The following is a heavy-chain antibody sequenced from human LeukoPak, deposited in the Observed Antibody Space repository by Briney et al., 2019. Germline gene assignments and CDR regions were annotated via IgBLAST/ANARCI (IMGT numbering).Heavy chain of an antibody. CDR2: IYYSGST. V-gene: IGHV4-59*01. CDR3: ARAGSWYRSCYFDY. J-gene: IGHJ4*02. CDR1: GVSISSYY. Sequence: SETLSLTCTVSGVSISSYYWSWIRQPPGKGLEWIGYIYYSGSTNYNPSLKSRVTISVDASKNQFSLKLSSVTAADTAVYYCARAGSWYRSCYFDYWGQGTLVTVSS. D-gene: IGHD6-13*01.